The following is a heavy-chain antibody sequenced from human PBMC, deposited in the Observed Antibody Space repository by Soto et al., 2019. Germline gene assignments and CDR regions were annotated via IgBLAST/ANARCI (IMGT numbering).Heavy chain of an antibody. CDR2: ISYDGSNK. J-gene: IGHJ4*02. CDR1: GFTFSSYG. CDR3: AKSHPRYSYGYYFDY. D-gene: IGHD5-18*01. V-gene: IGHV3-30*18. Sequence: GGSLRLSCAASGFTFSSYGMHWVRQAPGKGLEWVAVISYDGSNKYYADSVKGRFTISRDNSKNTLYLQMNSLRAEDTAVYYCAKSHPRYSYGYYFDYWGQGTLVTVSS.